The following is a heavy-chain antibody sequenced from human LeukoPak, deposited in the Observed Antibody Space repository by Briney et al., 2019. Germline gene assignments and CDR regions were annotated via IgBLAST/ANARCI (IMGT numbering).Heavy chain of an antibody. Sequence: SETLSLTCTVSGYSISSGYYWGWIRPPPGKRLEWMGSINHGGSTYYNPSLKTRVSILVDTSKNQFSLKLSSVTAADTAVYYCARKCPGYSTTCYHDAFDVWGQGTMVTVSS. CDR2: INHGGST. D-gene: IGHD2-2*01. V-gene: IGHV4-38-2*02. CDR3: ARKCPGYSTTCYHDAFDV. J-gene: IGHJ3*01. CDR1: GYSISSGYY.